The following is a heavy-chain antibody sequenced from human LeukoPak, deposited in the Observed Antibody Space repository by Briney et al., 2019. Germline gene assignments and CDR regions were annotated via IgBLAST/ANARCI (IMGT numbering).Heavy chain of an antibody. CDR3: ARAFQAGYYDSSGKHDY. Sequence: ASVKVSCKASGYTFTGYYMHWVRQAPGQGLEWMGWINPNSGGTNYAQKFQGRVTMTRDTSISTAYMELSRLRSDDTAVYYCARAFQAGYYDSSGKHDYWGQGTLVTVSS. CDR2: INPNSGGT. CDR1: GYTFTGYY. V-gene: IGHV1-2*02. J-gene: IGHJ4*02. D-gene: IGHD3-22*01.